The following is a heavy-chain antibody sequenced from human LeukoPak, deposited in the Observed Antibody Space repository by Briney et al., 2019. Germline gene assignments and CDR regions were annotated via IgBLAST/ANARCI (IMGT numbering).Heavy chain of an antibody. D-gene: IGHD3-16*02. CDR2: ISYDGSNK. J-gene: IGHJ3*02. CDR3: ARDDPYYDYLWGSYRYFPFDI. V-gene: IGHV3-33*01. Sequence: GRSLRLSCAASGFTFSSYGMHWVRQAPGKGLEWVAVISYDGSNKYYADSVKGRFTISRDNSKNTLYLQMNRLRAEDTAVYYCARDDPYYDYLWGSYRYFPFDIWGQGTMITVSS. CDR1: GFTFSSYG.